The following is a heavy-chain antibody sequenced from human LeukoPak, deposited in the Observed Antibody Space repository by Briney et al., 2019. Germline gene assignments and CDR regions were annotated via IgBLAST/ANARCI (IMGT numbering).Heavy chain of an antibody. CDR1: GFTFSSYS. CDR2: ISSSSTI. D-gene: IGHD3-22*01. Sequence: GGSLRLSCAASGFTFSSYSMNWVRQAPGKGLEWVSYISSSSTIYYADSVKGRFTISRDNAKNSLYLQMNSLRDEDTAVYYCARDQDPDYYDSSGYYYWGQGTLVTVSS. CDR3: ARDQDPDYYDSSGYYY. V-gene: IGHV3-48*02. J-gene: IGHJ4*02.